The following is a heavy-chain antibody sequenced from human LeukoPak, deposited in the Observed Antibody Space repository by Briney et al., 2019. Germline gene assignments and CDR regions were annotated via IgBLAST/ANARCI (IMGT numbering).Heavy chain of an antibody. V-gene: IGHV4-4*07. D-gene: IGHD3-10*01. CDR1: GGSISSYY. Sequence: SETLSLTCTVSGGSISSYYWSWIRQPPGKGLEWIGRIYSTGSTNYNPSLKSRVTISVDTSKNQFSLKLSSVTAADTAVYYCARGSADYYGSGSYPGTTDYWGQGTLVTVSS. CDR3: ARGSADYYGSGSYPGTTDY. J-gene: IGHJ4*02. CDR2: IYSTGST.